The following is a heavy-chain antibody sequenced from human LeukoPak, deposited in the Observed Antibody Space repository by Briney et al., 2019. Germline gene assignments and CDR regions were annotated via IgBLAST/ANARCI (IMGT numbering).Heavy chain of an antibody. V-gene: IGHV3-21*01. CDR2: ISSSSSYI. D-gene: IGHD3-22*01. J-gene: IGHJ4*02. CDR1: GFTFSSYS. Sequence: KAGGSLRLSCAASGFTFSSYSMNWVRQAPGKGLEWVSSISSSSSYIYYADSVKGRFTISRDNAKNSLYLQMNSLRAEDTAVYYCAREGYYDSSGYYSWGQGTLVTVSS. CDR3: AREGYYDSSGYYS.